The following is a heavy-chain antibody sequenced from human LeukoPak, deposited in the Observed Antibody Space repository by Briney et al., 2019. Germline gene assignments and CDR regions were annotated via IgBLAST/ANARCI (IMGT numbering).Heavy chain of an antibody. Sequence: PSETLSLTCAVYGGSFSGYYWSWIRQPPGKGLEWIGEINHSGSTNYNPSLKSRVTISVDTSKNQFSLKLSSVTAADTAVYYYARGRRLMVYAISFPFDYWGQGTLVTVSS. CDR3: ARGRRLMVYAISFPFDY. CDR1: GGSFSGYY. D-gene: IGHD2-8*01. V-gene: IGHV4-34*01. CDR2: INHSGST. J-gene: IGHJ4*02.